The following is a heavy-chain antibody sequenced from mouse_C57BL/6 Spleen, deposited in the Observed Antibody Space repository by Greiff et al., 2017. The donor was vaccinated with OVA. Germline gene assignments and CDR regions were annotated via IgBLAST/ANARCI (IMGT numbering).Heavy chain of an antibody. CDR3: ARTWADY. V-gene: IGHV5-6*01. CDR2: ISSGGSYT. CDR1: GFTFSSYG. J-gene: IGHJ2*01. Sequence: EVKVVESGGDLVKPGGSLKLSCAASGFTFSSYGMSWVRQTPDKRLEWVATISSGGSYTYYPDSVKGRFTISRDNAKNTLYLQMSSLKSEDTAMYYCARTWADYWGQGTTLTVSS.